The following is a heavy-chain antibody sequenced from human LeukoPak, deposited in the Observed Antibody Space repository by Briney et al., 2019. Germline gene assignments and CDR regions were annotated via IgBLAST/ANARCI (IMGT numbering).Heavy chain of an antibody. V-gene: IGHV4-59*11. J-gene: IGHJ5*02. CDR1: GGSISSHY. D-gene: IGHD2-15*01. CDR3: ASGYQAGYCSGGSCYSGNWFDP. Sequence: SETLSLTCTVSGGSISSHYWSWIRQPPGKGLEWIGYIYYSGSTNYNPSLKSRVTISVDTSKNQFSLKLSSVTAADTAVYYCASGYQAGYCSGGSCYSGNWFDPWGQGTLVTVSS. CDR2: IYYSGST.